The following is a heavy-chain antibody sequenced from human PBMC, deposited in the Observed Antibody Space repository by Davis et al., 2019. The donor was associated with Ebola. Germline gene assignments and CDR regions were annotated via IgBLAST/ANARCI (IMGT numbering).Heavy chain of an antibody. CDR2: IVVGSGNT. Sequence: AASVKVSCKASGFTFTSSAVQWVRQARGHRLEWIGLIVVGSGNTVCAQKFQERVTITRDMSTSTAYMELSSLRSEDTAVYYCAAAKQGGSRSPFDYWGQGTLVTVSS. CDR1: GFTFTSSA. D-gene: IGHD1-26*01. V-gene: IGHV1-58*01. CDR3: AAAKQGGSRSPFDY. J-gene: IGHJ4*02.